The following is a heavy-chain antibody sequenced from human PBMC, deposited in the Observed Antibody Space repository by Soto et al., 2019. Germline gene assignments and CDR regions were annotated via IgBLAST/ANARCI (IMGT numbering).Heavy chain of an antibody. CDR2: INAGNGNT. Sequence: QVQLVQSGAEVKKPGASVKVSCKASGYTFTSYAMHWVRQAPGQRLEWMGWINAGNGNTKYSQKFQGRVTITRDTSASTAYMELSSLRSEDTAAYYCARDEYCSSTSCYIGYDYWGQGTLVTVSS. CDR1: GYTFTSYA. D-gene: IGHD2-2*02. V-gene: IGHV1-3*01. CDR3: ARDEYCSSTSCYIGYDY. J-gene: IGHJ4*02.